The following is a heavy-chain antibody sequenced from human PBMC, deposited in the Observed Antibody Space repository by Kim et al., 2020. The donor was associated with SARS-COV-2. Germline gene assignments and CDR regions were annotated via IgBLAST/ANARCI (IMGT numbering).Heavy chain of an antibody. CDR2: IYPGDSDT. V-gene: IGHV5-51*01. J-gene: IGHJ4*02. Sequence: GESLKISCKGSGYSFTSYWIGWVRQMPGKGLEWMGIIYPGDSDTRYSPSFQGQVTISADKSISTAYLQWSSLKASDTAMYYCAIHGYAYGSGSYSPWGYFDYCGQGTLVTVSS. D-gene: IGHD3-10*01. CDR3: AIHGYAYGSGSYSPWGYFDY. CDR1: GYSFTSYW.